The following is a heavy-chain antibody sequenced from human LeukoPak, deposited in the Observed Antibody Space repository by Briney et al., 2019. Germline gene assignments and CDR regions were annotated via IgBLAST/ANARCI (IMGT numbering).Heavy chain of an antibody. CDR1: GFTLSSYA. V-gene: IGHV3-30*04. CDR3: ARDETYYYGSGSYYGDYFDY. CDR2: ISYDGSNK. Sequence: GGALGISCAAPGFTLSSYAMHRVRQGPGKGVGWGAVISYDGSNKYYADSVKGRFTISRDNSKNTLYLQMNSLRAEDTAVYYCARDETYYYGSGSYYGDYFDYWGQGTLVTVSS. D-gene: IGHD3-10*01. J-gene: IGHJ4*02.